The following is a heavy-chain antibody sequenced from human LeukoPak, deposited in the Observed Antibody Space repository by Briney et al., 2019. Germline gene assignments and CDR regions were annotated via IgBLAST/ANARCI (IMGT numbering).Heavy chain of an antibody. J-gene: IGHJ4*02. D-gene: IGHD1/OR15-1a*01. CDR3: ARDLEQCNDY. V-gene: IGHV3-23*01. CDR2: ISGSGDST. CDR1: GFTFSSYS. Sequence: PGGSLRLSCAASGFTFSSYSMNWVRQAPGKGLEWVSAISGSGDSTYYADSVKGPFTISRDNSKYTLYLQMNSLRAEDTAVYYCARDLEQCNDYWGQGTLVTVSS.